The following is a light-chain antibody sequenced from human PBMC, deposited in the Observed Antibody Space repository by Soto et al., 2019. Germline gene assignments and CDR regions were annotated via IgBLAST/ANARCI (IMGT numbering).Light chain of an antibody. CDR3: QHYDSLSLT. Sequence: DIEMTQSPSSLSASVGDRVIITCRASHDISDYLNWYQQEPGKAPKFLIYDASNLETGVPSRFSGSRFGTEFNFTISSLQPEDVATYYCQHYDSLSLTFGGGTRVEIK. CDR1: HDISDY. CDR2: DAS. V-gene: IGKV1-33*01. J-gene: IGKJ4*01.